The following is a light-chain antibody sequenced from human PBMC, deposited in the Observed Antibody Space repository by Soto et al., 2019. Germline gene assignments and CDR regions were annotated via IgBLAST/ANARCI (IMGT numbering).Light chain of an antibody. CDR2: DAS. J-gene: IGKJ4*01. V-gene: IGKV1-33*01. CDR1: QDISNY. Sequence: DIQMTQSPSSLSASVGDRVTITCQASQDISNYLNWYQQKPGKAPKLLIYDASNLETGVPSRFSGSGSGTDFTFAISSLQPGDSATYYCEQYYKLLLTFGGRTKVEIK. CDR3: EQYYKLLLT.